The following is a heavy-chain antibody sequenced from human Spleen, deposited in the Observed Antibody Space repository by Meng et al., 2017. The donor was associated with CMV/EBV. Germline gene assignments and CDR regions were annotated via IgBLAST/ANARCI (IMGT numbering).Heavy chain of an antibody. J-gene: IGHJ2*01. D-gene: IGHD2-21*02. CDR1: GYSFNDNW. CDR2: SRTHTGDT. V-gene: IGHV1-2*02. Sequence: QVAVVQSGAEVKKPGASVKVSCKTSGYSFNDNWLHWVRQAPGQGLEWMGWSRTHTGDTKYQQNFQGRVTMTRDTSISTAYMELIGLTSDDTAVYYCAREWSGGDCYPCYWYFDLWGRGTLVTVSS. CDR3: AREWSGGDCYPCYWYFDL.